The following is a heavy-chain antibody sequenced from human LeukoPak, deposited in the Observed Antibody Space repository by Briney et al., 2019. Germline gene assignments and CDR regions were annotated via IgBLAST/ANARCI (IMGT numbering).Heavy chain of an antibody. CDR1: GYTFTSYG. V-gene: IGHV1-18*01. D-gene: IGHD6-19*01. J-gene: IGHJ3*02. CDR3: ARATRLYSSGWYPAFDI. CDR2: ISAYNGNT. Sequence: ASVKVSCKASGYTFTSYGISWVRQAPGQGLEWMGWISAYNGNTNYAQKLQGRVTMTTDTSTSTAYMELRSLGSDDTAVYYCARATRLYSSGWYPAFDIWGQGTMVTVSS.